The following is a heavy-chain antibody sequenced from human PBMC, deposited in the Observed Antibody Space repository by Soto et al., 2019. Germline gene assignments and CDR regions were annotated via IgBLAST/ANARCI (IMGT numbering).Heavy chain of an antibody. Sequence: ASVKVSCKASGYTFTRHYIHWVRQAPGQGLEWMGIINPSGGDTSYTVNFQGRVTVTRDTSTNTVYMEVGSLRSEDTAVYYCARENYSTTWALDYWGQGTLVTVSS. CDR1: GYTFTRHY. V-gene: IGHV1-46*01. J-gene: IGHJ4*02. D-gene: IGHD6-13*01. CDR3: ARENYSTTWALDY. CDR2: INPSGGDT.